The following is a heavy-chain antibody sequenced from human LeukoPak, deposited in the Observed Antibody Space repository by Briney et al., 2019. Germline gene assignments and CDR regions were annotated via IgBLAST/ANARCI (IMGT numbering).Heavy chain of an antibody. Sequence: PSETLSLTCTVSGGSISSYYWSWIRQPAGKGLEWIGRIYTSGSTNYDPSLKSRVTMSVDTSKNQFSLKLSSVTAADTAVYYCARGPGYCSSTSCYHRYYFDYWGQGTLVTVSS. CDR2: IYTSGST. D-gene: IGHD2-2*01. J-gene: IGHJ4*02. CDR1: GGSISSYY. CDR3: ARGPGYCSSTSCYHRYYFDY. V-gene: IGHV4-4*07.